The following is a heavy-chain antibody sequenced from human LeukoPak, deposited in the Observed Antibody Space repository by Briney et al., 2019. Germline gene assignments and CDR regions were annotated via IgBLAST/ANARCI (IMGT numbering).Heavy chain of an antibody. J-gene: IGHJ3*02. D-gene: IGHD3-9*01. CDR2: INPNSGGA. CDR3: ARDFGDILTGADAFDI. V-gene: IGHV1-2*02. CDR1: GYTFTGYY. Sequence: ASVKVSCKASGYTFTGYYMHWVRQAPGQGLEWMGWINPNSGGANYAQKLQGRVTMTTDTSTSTAYMELRSLRSDDTAVYYCARDFGDILTGADAFDIWGQGTMVTVSS.